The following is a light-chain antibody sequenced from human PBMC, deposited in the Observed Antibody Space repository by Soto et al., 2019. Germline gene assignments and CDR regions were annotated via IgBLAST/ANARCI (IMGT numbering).Light chain of an antibody. CDR2: DAT. V-gene: IGKV1-33*01. Sequence: DIQMTQSPSSLSASVGDRVTITCRASQDINNYLDWYQVKPGKAPKLLIYDATNLQTGVPSRFSGSGYRTAFSFTISRLQPEDVAIYYCHQYDNLPPTFGQGTRLDIK. CDR1: QDINNY. J-gene: IGKJ5*01. CDR3: HQYDNLPPT.